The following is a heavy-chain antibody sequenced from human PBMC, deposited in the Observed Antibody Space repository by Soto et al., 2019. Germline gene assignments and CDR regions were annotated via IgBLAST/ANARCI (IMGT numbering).Heavy chain of an antibody. J-gene: IGHJ5*02. Sequence: QVQLVESGGGLVKPGGSLRLSCAASGFTFSDYDMSWIRQAPGKGLEWVSYISSSGSTMYYADSLKGRFTISRDNAKNSLYLQMNSLKAEDTAVYYCARPYSNYVGWFDPGAREPWSPSPQ. CDR2: ISSSGSTM. V-gene: IGHV3-11*01. CDR1: GFTFSDYD. D-gene: IGHD4-4*01. CDR3: ARPYSNYVGWFDP.